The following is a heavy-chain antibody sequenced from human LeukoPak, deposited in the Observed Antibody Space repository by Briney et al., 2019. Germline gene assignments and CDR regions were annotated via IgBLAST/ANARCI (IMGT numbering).Heavy chain of an antibody. CDR3: ARDGGSSWDHYYGMDV. CDR1: GFTFSSYS. CDR2: ISSSSSTI. D-gene: IGHD6-13*01. Sequence: GGSLRLSCAASGFTFSSYSMNWVRQAPGKGLEWVSYISSSSSTIYYADSVKGRFTISRDNAKNSLYLQMNSLRAEDTAVYYCARDGGSSWDHYYGMDVWGQGTTVTVSS. J-gene: IGHJ6*02. V-gene: IGHV3-48*04.